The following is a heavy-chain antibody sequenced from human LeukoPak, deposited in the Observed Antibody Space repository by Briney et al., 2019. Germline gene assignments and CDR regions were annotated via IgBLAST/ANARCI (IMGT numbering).Heavy chain of an antibody. Sequence: GGSLRLSCTASGFPVSSNYMTWVRQAPGKGLEWVSVIYTGGNTDHADSVQGRFILSRDNSKNTLYLHMNSLRVEDTAVYYCARGRPPYYFDYWGQGTLVTVSS. J-gene: IGHJ4*02. CDR3: ARGRPPYYFDY. CDR1: GFPVSSNY. V-gene: IGHV3-53*01. CDR2: IYTGGNT.